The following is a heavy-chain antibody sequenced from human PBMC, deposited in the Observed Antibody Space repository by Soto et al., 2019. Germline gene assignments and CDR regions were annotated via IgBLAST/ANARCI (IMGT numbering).Heavy chain of an antibody. CDR2: IKQDGSEK. J-gene: IGHJ4*02. Sequence: VQLVESGGGLVQPGGSLRLSCAASGFTFSSYWMSWVRQAPGKGLEWMANIKQDGSEKYYVDSVKGRFTISRDNGEYALYLQMNSLRAEDTAVSFCASERETGSDFWGQGTLVTVSS. V-gene: IGHV3-7*04. CDR1: GFTFSSYW. D-gene: IGHD3-9*01. CDR3: ASERETGSDF.